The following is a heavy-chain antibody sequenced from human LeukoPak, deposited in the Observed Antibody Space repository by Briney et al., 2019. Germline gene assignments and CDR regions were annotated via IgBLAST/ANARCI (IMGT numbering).Heavy chain of an antibody. CDR3: ARGGVDSSGALDY. J-gene: IGHJ4*02. CDR1: GLTFSNAW. Sequence: PGGSLRLSCAASGLTFSNAWMTWVRQAPGKGLEWVSGINWNGGSTGYADSVKGRFTISRDNAKNSLYLQMNSLRAEATALYYCARGGVDSSGALDYWGQGTLVTVSS. CDR2: INWNGGST. D-gene: IGHD6-19*01. V-gene: IGHV3-20*04.